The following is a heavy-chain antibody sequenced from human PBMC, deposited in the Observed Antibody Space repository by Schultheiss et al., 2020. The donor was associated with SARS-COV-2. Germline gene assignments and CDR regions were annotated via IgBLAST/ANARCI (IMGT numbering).Heavy chain of an antibody. CDR1: GYTFTSYA. CDR3: ARAAPGNGWYETWFDP. D-gene: IGHD6-19*01. CDR2: IIPIFGTA. V-gene: IGHV1-69*13. Sequence: SVKVSCKASGYTFTSYAISWVRQAPGQGLEWMGGIIPIFGTANYAQKFQGRVTITADESTSTAYMELSSLRSEDTAVYYCARAAPGNGWYETWFDPWGQGTLVTVSS. J-gene: IGHJ5*02.